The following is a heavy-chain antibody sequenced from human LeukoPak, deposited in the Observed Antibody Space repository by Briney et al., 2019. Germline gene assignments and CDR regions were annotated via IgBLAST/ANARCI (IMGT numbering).Heavy chain of an antibody. CDR1: GGSISSYY. D-gene: IGHD2-15*01. V-gene: IGHV4-4*07. CDR2: IYTSGST. CDR3: ARDGGLISDGSLDY. J-gene: IGHJ4*02. Sequence: SETLSLTCTVSGGSISSYYWSWIRQPAGKGLEWIGRIYTSGSTNYNPSLKSRVTMSVDTSKNQFSLKLSSVTAADTAVYYCARDGGLISDGSLDYWGQGTLVTVSS.